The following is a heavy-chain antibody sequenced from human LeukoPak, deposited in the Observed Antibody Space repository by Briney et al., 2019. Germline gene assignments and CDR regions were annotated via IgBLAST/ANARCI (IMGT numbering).Heavy chain of an antibody. Sequence: PSETLSLTCTVSGGSISSFYWSWIRQPPGKGLEWIGYIYYTGSTNYNSSLKSRVTISVDTSKNQFSLKLSSVTAADTAVYYCAREGGAKASYYYYYYMDVWGKGTTVTVSS. CDR1: GGSISSFY. J-gene: IGHJ6*03. CDR2: IYYTGST. V-gene: IGHV4-59*01. CDR3: AREGGAKASYYYYYYMDV. D-gene: IGHD3-16*01.